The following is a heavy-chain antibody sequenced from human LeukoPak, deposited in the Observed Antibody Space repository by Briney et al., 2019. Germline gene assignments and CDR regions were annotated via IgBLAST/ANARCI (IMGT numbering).Heavy chain of an antibody. J-gene: IGHJ3*02. CDR1: GYTFIDFY. D-gene: IGHD1-1*01. V-gene: IGHV1-2*02. CDR2: INPNSGGT. CDR3: ARDLELERPARAFDI. Sequence: ASVKVSCKASGYTFIDFYMHWVRQAPGQGLEWMGWINPNSGGTNYAQKFQGRVTMTRDTSISTAYMELSRLRSDDTAVYYCARDLELERPARAFDIWGQGTMVTVSS.